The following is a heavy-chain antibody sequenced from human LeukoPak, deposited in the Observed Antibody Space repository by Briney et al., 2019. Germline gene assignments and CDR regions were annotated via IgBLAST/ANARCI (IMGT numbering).Heavy chain of an antibody. J-gene: IGHJ4*02. CDR2: IKQDGSEK. V-gene: IGHV3-7*01. D-gene: IGHD1-14*01. CDR3: ARSHTATDFPLNDY. CDR1: GFTFSSYW. Sequence: GGSLRLSCAASGFTFSSYWMSWVRQAPGKGLEWVANIKQDGSEKYYEDSVKGRFTISRDNARNSLYVQMNSLRPEDTAVYYCARSHTATDFPLNDYWGQGTLVTVSS.